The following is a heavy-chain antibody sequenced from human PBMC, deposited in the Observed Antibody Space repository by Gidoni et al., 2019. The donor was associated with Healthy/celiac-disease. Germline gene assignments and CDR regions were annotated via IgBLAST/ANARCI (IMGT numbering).Heavy chain of an antibody. CDR2: IYPGDSDT. CDR3: ARLPIGPYDNRNYYLDY. Sequence: EVQLVQSGAEVKKPGESLKISCKGSGYIFTSYWIGWVRQMPGKGLEWMGIIYPGDSDTRYSPSFQGQVTISADKSISTAYLQWSSLKASDTAMYYCARLPIGPYDNRNYYLDYWGQGTLVTVSS. V-gene: IGHV5-51*01. CDR1: GYIFTSYW. D-gene: IGHD3-22*01. J-gene: IGHJ4*02.